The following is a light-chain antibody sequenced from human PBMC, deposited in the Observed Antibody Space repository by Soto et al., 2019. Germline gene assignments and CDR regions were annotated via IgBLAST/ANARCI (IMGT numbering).Light chain of an antibody. Sequence: DIQMTQSPSPLSASVGDSVTITCRASQTIKTYLNWYRHKPGKAPELLIYAASRLQSGVASRFSGSGSGTYFILTISSLHPDDLATYYWQQTYTAAGTFGQGTKVEI. CDR3: QQTYTAAGT. CDR1: QTIKTY. CDR2: AAS. V-gene: IGKV1-39*01. J-gene: IGKJ1*01.